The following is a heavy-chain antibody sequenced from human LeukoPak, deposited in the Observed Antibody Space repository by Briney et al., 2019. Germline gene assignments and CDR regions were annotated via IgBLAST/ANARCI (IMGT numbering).Heavy chain of an antibody. J-gene: IGHJ6*03. Sequence: ASVKVSCKASGYTFTSYGISWVRQAPGQGLEWMGWISAYNGNTNYAQKLQGRVTITRNTSISTAYTELSSLRSEDTAVYYCARGIVSGWYVDYYYYMDVWGKGTTVTVSS. CDR3: ARGIVSGWYVDYYYYMDV. CDR1: GYTFTSYG. D-gene: IGHD6-19*01. V-gene: IGHV1-18*01. CDR2: ISAYNGNT.